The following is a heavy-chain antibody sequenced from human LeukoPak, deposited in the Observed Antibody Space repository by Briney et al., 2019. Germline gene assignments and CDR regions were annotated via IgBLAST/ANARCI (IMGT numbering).Heavy chain of an antibody. V-gene: IGHV3-23*01. CDR3: AKGLKYYDSSG. D-gene: IGHD3-22*01. CDR1: GFTFSSYG. CDR2: ISGSGGTT. Sequence: GGSLRLSCAAPGFTFSSYGMSWVRQAPGKGLEWVSAISGSGGTTYYADSVKGRFTISRDNSKNTLYLQMNSLRAEDTAVYYCAKGLKYYDSSGWGQGTLVTVSS. J-gene: IGHJ4*02.